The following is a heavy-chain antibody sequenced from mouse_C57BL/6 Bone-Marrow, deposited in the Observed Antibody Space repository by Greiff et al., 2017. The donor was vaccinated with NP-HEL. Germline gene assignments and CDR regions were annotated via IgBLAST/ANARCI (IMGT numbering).Heavy chain of an antibody. CDR1: GYTFTDYY. CDR3: ARDMGYYGSSYGYFDY. Sequence: VQLKQSGPVLVKPGASVKMSCKASGYTFTDYYMNWVKQSHGKSLEWIGVINPYNGGTSYNQKFKGKATLTVDKSSSTAYMELNSLTSEDSAVYYCARDMGYYGSSYGYFDYWGQGTTLTVSS. D-gene: IGHD1-1*01. V-gene: IGHV1-19*01. CDR2: INPYNGGT. J-gene: IGHJ2*01.